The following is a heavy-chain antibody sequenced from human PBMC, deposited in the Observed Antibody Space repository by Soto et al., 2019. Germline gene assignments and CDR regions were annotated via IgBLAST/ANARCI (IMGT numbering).Heavy chain of an antibody. CDR1: GYTFISYG. Sequence: ASVKVSCKASGYTFISYGISWVRQAPGQGLEWMGWISAYNGNTQYAQKFRGRVTMTTDTSTTTVYMELTNLRSDDTAVYYCARCIQGDYYYGMDVWGQGTTVTVSS. CDR2: ISAYNGNT. D-gene: IGHD5-18*01. J-gene: IGHJ6*02. CDR3: ARCIQGDYYYGMDV. V-gene: IGHV1-18*01.